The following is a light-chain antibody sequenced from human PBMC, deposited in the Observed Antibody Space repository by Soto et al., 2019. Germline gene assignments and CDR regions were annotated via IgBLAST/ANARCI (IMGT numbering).Light chain of an antibody. Sequence: DILMTQSPLSLPFTLGQPSSISCTSSQSLVFTDGNTYSSWLQQRPGQPPRLLIFKISNRFSGVPDRFSGSGAGTDFTLRISRVEAEDVGVYYCMQATQFPLTFGGGTKVDI. V-gene: IGKV2-24*01. CDR2: KIS. CDR1: QSLVFTDGNTY. CDR3: MQATQFPLT. J-gene: IGKJ4*01.